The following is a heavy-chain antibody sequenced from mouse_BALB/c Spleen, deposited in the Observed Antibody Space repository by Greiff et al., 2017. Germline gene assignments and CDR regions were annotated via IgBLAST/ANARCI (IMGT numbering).Heavy chain of an antibody. CDR1: GFAFSSYD. J-gene: IGHJ1*01. D-gene: IGHD1-1*01. CDR3: AREDYYYGSSYGNFDV. Sequence: EVKLMESGGGLVKPGGSLKLSCAASGFAFSSYDMSWVRQTPEKRLEWVAYISSGGGSTYYPDTVKGRFTISRDNAKNTLYLQMSSLKSEDTAMYYCAREDYYYGSSYGNFDVWGAGTTVTVSS. CDR2: ISSGGGST. V-gene: IGHV5-12-1*01.